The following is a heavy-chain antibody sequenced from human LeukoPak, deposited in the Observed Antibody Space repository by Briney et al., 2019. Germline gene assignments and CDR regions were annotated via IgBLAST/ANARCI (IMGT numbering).Heavy chain of an antibody. CDR2: IASETYGGTA. Sequence: GGSPRLSCAASGFTFRTSGMTWVRQAPGKGLEWVGFIASETYGGTAEYAASVKGRFTISRDDSKSIAYLQMNSLKTEDTAVYYCTRDQTPYYWGQGTLVTVST. CDR3: TRDQTPYY. V-gene: IGHV3-49*04. CDR1: GFTFRTSG. J-gene: IGHJ4*02.